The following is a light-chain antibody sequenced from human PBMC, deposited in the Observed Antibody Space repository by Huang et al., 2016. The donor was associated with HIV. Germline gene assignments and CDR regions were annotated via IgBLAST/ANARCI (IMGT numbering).Light chain of an antibody. CDR3: QQYNKWPKFT. V-gene: IGKV3-15*01. J-gene: IGKJ3*01. CDR1: ESVGDT. CDR2: GAS. Sequence: EIVMTQSPGTLSVSPGERATLSCRTSESVGDTLAWYQQRPGQAPRLLILGASARAAGIPASFSGSGSGTEFTLSISSLQSEDFAVYYCQQYNKWPKFTFGPGTRVDMK.